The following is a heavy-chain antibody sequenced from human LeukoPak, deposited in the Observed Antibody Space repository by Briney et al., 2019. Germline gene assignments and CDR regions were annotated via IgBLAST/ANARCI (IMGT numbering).Heavy chain of an antibody. D-gene: IGHD4-17*01. CDR2: INHSGST. V-gene: IGHV4-34*01. Sequence: SETLSLTCAVYGGSFSGYYWSWIRQPPGKGLEWIGEINHSGSTNYNPSLKSRVTISVDTSKIQFSLKLSSVTAADTAVYYCARGPYGDDINWFDPWGQGTLVTVSS. J-gene: IGHJ5*02. CDR1: GGSFSGYY. CDR3: ARGPYGDDINWFDP.